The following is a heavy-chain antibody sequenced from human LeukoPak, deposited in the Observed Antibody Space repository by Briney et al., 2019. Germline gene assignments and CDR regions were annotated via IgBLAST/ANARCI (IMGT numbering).Heavy chain of an antibody. Sequence: PGGSLRLSCAASGFTFSSYAMSRVRQAPGKGLEWVSAISGSGGSTYYADSVKGRFTISRDNSKNTLYLQMNSLRAEDTAVYYCAKDQLWELSFDYWGQGTLVTVSS. D-gene: IGHD1-26*01. V-gene: IGHV3-23*01. CDR1: GFTFSSYA. CDR2: ISGSGGST. CDR3: AKDQLWELSFDY. J-gene: IGHJ4*02.